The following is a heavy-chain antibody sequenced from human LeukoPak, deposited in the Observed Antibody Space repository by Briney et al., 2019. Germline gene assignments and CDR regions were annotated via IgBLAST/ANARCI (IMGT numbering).Heavy chain of an antibody. J-gene: IGHJ5*01. D-gene: IGHD3-10*01. CDR3: AKEGAYPIITYDS. CDR1: GFTFSSCW. V-gene: IGHV3-7*01. CDR2: IKRDGNEK. Sequence: GGSLRLSCAASGFTFSSCWMNWVRQAPGKGLEWVANIKRDGNEKNYVDSVKGRFSISRDNAKNSLYLQMDSLRAEDTAVYYCAKEGAYPIITYDSWGQGALVTVSS.